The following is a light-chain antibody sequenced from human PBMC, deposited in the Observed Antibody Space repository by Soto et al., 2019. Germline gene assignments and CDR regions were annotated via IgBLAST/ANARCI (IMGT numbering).Light chain of an antibody. J-gene: IGKJ2*01. CDR3: QHYNNSPYT. Sequence: ELVMTQSPVTLSVSPGERVALSCRASQSVGSNFAWYQQRPGQAPRLLIYDASTRATGIPARFSGRGSATEFTLTIRSLQSEHFPVYYCQHYNNSPYTFGQGTKLQIK. CDR1: QSVGSN. CDR2: DAS. V-gene: IGKV3D-15*01.